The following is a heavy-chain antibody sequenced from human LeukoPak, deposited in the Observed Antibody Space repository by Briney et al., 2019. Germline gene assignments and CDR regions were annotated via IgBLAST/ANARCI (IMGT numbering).Heavy chain of an antibody. Sequence: PGGSLRLSCAASGFTFSSYWMSWVRQAPGKGLEWVAFIRYDGSNKYYADSVKGRFTISRDNSKNTLYLQMNSLRAEDTAVYYCAKDQLTYYFDSSGYYPLAYWGQGTLVTVSS. J-gene: IGHJ4*02. CDR3: AKDQLTYYFDSSGYYPLAY. D-gene: IGHD3-22*01. V-gene: IGHV3-30*02. CDR1: GFTFSSYW. CDR2: IRYDGSNK.